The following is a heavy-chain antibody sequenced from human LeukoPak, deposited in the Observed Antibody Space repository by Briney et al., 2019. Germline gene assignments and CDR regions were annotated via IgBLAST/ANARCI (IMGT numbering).Heavy chain of an antibody. CDR2: MNPNSGNT. CDR3: ARAKAKNMVRGLIMRRESRYYFDY. Sequence: ASVTVSCKASGYTFTSYDINWVRQAAGQGLEWMGWMNPNSGNTGYAQTFQGRVTMTRNNSISTAYMELSSLRAEDTAVYYCARAKAKNMVRGLIMRRESRYYFDYGGQGPLVTVSA. V-gene: IGHV1-8*01. J-gene: IGHJ4*02. CDR1: GYTFTSYD. D-gene: IGHD3-10*01.